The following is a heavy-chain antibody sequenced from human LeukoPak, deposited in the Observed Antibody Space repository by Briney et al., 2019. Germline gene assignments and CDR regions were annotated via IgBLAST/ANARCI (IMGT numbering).Heavy chain of an antibody. CDR2: INPSGGST. V-gene: IGHV1-46*01. J-gene: IGHJ4*02. CDR3: ARDNGDFWSGSNR. Sequence: ASVKVSCKASGYTFTSYYMHWVRQAPGQGLEWMGIINPSGGSTSYAQKFQGRVTMTRDTSTSTVYMGLSSLRSEDTAVYYCARDNGDFWSGSNRWGQGTLVTVSS. CDR1: GYTFTSYY. D-gene: IGHD3-3*01.